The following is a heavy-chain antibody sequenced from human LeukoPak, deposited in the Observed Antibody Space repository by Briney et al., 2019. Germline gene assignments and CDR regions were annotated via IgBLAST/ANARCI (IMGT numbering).Heavy chain of an antibody. CDR3: ARTVIVATSASFDP. Sequence: ASVKVSCKASGYTFTSYGISWVRQAPGQGLEWMGWISAYNGNTNYAQKLQGRVTMTTDTSTSTVYMELRSLRFDDTAVYYCARTVIVATSASFDPWGQGTLVTVSS. V-gene: IGHV1-18*01. CDR1: GYTFTSYG. D-gene: IGHD2-15*01. CDR2: ISAYNGNT. J-gene: IGHJ5*02.